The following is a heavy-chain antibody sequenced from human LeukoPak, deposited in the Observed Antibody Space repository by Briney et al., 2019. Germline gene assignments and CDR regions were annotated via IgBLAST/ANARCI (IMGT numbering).Heavy chain of an antibody. CDR1: GFTFSSYS. CDR2: ISSSSSTI. V-gene: IGHV3-48*04. J-gene: IGHJ4*02. Sequence: GGSLRLSCAASGFTFSSYSMNWVRQAPGKGLEWVSYISSSSSTIYYADSVKGRFTISRHNAKNSLYLEMNSLRAEDTAVYYCARDEGFCSGGRCHISGFDYWGQGILVTVSS. D-gene: IGHD2-15*01. CDR3: ARDEGFCSGGRCHISGFDY.